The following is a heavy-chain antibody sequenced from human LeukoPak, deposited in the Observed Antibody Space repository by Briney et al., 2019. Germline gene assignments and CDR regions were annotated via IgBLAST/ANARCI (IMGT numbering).Heavy chain of an antibody. CDR3: TRVRLGAATRYFDY. CDR1: GFSFSDHY. J-gene: IGHJ4*02. V-gene: IGHV3-72*01. Sequence: GGSLRLSCAASGFSFSDHYMDWVRLAPGKGLEWVGRIRNKANSYGTEYAASVRGRFTISRDDSKDSLYLQMNSLRFEDTALYYCTRVRLGAATRYFDYWGQGTLVTVSS. CDR2: IRNKANSYGT. D-gene: IGHD1-26*01.